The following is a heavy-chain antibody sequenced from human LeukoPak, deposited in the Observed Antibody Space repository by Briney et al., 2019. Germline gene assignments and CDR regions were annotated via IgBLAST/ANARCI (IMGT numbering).Heavy chain of an antibody. CDR3: AKDRVDYGDSYFDY. CDR2: ISSSSTYI. Sequence: GGSLRLSCAASGFTFSSYSMNWVRQAPGKGLEWVSSISSSSTYIYYADSVKGRFTISRDNAKNSLYLQMNSLRAEDTAVYYCAKDRVDYGDSYFDYWGQGTLVTVSS. V-gene: IGHV3-21*01. D-gene: IGHD4-17*01. J-gene: IGHJ4*02. CDR1: GFTFSSYS.